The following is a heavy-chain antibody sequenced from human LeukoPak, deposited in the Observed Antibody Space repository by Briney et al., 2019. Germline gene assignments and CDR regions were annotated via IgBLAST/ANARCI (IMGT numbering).Heavy chain of an antibody. D-gene: IGHD3-16*02. J-gene: IGHJ4*02. CDR2: IYYSGST. V-gene: IGHV4-59*01. CDR3: AKEGGAGRYDYIWGSYRSDY. Sequence: SETLSLTCTVSGGSISSYYWSWIRQPPGKGLEWIGYIYYSGSTNYNPSLKSRVTISVDTSKNQFSLKLSSVTAADTAVYYCAKEGGAGRYDYIWGSYRSDYWGQGTLVTVSS. CDR1: GGSISSYY.